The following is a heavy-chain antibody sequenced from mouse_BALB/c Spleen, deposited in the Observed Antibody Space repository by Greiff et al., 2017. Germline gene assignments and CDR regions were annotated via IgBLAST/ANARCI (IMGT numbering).Heavy chain of an antibody. J-gene: IGHJ2*01. Sequence: VKVVESGPGLVAPSQSLSITCTVSGFSLTSYGVHWVRQPPGKGLEWLGVIWAGGSTNYNSALMSRLSISKDNSKSQVFLKMNSLQTDDTAMYYCARVPNLTYYFDYWGQGTTLTVSS. CDR3: ARVPNLTYYFDY. D-gene: IGHD4-1*01. CDR1: GFSLTSYG. CDR2: IWAGGST. V-gene: IGHV2-9*02.